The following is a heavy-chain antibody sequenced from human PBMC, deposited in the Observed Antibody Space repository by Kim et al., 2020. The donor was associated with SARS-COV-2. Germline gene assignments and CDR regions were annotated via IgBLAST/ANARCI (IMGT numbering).Heavy chain of an antibody. Sequence: ASVKVSCKASGYTFTSYYMHWVRQAPGQGLEWMGIINPSGGSTSYAQKFQGRVTMTRDTSTSTVYMELNSLRSEDTAAYYCARDGVITMVRGVIICYNWFDPWGQGTLVTVSS. V-gene: IGHV1-46*01. CDR3: ARDGVITMVRGVIICYNWFDP. CDR2: INPSGGST. D-gene: IGHD3-10*01. CDR1: GYTFTSYY. J-gene: IGHJ5*02.